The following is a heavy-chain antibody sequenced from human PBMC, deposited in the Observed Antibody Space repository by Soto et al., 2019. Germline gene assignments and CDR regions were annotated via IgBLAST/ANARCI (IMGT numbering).Heavy chain of an antibody. CDR1: GGSISSGGYY. J-gene: IGHJ5*02. D-gene: IGHD2-2*01. Sequence: TLSLTCTVSGGSISSGGYYWSWIRQHPGKGLEWIGYIYYSGSTYYNPSLKSRVTISVDTSKNQFSLKLSSVTAADTAVYYCARESRGYCSSTSCHDPFNWFDPWGQGTLVTVSS. CDR2: IYYSGST. V-gene: IGHV4-31*03. CDR3: ARESRGYCSSTSCHDPFNWFDP.